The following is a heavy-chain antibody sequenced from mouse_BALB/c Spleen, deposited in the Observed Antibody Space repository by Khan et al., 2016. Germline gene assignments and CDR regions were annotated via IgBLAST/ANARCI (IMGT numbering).Heavy chain of an antibody. CDR2: IHPGSGGT. CDR3: TKRRNYDGYYVEMDY. Sequence: QVQLQQSGAELVRPGASVKLSCKALGYTFTDYEMHWVKQTPVHGLEWIGTIHPGSGGTAYNQKFKGKATLTADKSSSTAYLELSSLRTEDSAVDYWTKRRNYDGYYVEMDYWGQGSAVTVAS. D-gene: IGHD2-3*01. V-gene: IGHV1-15*01. CDR1: GYTFTDYE. J-gene: IGHJ4*01.